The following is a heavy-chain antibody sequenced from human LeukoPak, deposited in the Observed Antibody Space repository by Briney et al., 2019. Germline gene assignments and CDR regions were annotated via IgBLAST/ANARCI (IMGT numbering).Heavy chain of an antibody. J-gene: IGHJ4*02. D-gene: IGHD6-13*01. V-gene: IGHV3-23*01. CDR1: GFTFSSYA. CDR2: ITSSGGNT. Sequence: GGSLRLSCAASGFTFSSYAMTWVRQAPGKGLEWVSPITSSGGNTYYADSVKGRFTISRDNSKITLYLQMYSLRAEDTGIYYCANPLVRSSWLLDYWGRGTLVTVSA. CDR3: ANPLVRSSWLLDY.